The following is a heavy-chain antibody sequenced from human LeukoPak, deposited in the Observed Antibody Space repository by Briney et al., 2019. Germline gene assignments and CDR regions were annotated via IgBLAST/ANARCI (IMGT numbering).Heavy chain of an antibody. J-gene: IGHJ4*02. V-gene: IGHV4-31*03. D-gene: IGHD1-14*01. CDR1: GGSISSGGYY. CDR2: IYYSGST. CDR3: ARGKRGKAPELISFDY. Sequence: SQTLSLTCTVSGGSISSGGYYWSSIRQHPGRGLEWIEYIYYSGSTYYNPSLKSRVTISVDTSKNQFSLQLSSVTAADTAVYYCARGKRGKAPELISFDYWGQGTLVTVSS.